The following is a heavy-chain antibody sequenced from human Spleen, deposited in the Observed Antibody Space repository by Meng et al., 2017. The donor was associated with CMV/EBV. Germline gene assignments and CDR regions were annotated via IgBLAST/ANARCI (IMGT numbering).Heavy chain of an antibody. CDR2: ISSSGST. J-gene: IGHJ4*01. Sequence: SETLSLTCTVSGGSVSSGNYYWSWIRQPPGKGLEWLGYISSSGSTNYSPSLKSRVTISLDTSKNQFSLKVRSVTATDTAVYYCARELMLYAAFDFWGHRTLVTVSS. D-gene: IGHD2-8*01. V-gene: IGHV4-61*01. CDR3: ARELMLYAAFDF. CDR1: GGSVSSGNYY.